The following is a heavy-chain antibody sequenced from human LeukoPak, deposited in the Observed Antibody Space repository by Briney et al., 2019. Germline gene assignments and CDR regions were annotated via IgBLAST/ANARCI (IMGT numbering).Heavy chain of an antibody. D-gene: IGHD1-14*01. J-gene: IGHJ4*02. V-gene: IGHV6-1*01. CDR2: AYYGSKWSN. CDR3: TRGRNSAFDY. Sequence: SQTLSLTCVISGDSVSSNGVAWNWVRQSPSRGLEWLGRAYYGSKWSNDYALSVKSRITINPDTSKNQFSLQLNSVTPEDTAVYYCTRGRNSAFDYWGQGTLVTVSS. CDR1: GDSVSSNGVA.